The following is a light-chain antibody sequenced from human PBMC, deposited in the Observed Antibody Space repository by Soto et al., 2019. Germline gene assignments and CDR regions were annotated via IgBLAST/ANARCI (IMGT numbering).Light chain of an antibody. Sequence: DIQMTQSPSSLSASVGDRVTITCRASQSISSYLNWYQQKPGKAPKLLICTTSSLQSGVPSRFSGSGSGTDFTLTISSLQPEDFATYYCQQSHSPPITFGQGPRLEMK. CDR1: QSISSY. CDR2: TTS. CDR3: QQSHSPPIT. V-gene: IGKV1-39*01. J-gene: IGKJ5*01.